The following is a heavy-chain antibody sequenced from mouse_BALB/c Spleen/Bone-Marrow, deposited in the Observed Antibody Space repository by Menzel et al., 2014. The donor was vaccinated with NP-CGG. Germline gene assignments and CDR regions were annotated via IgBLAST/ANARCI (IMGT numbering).Heavy chain of an antibody. J-gene: IGHJ3*01. CDR3: AGITTALAY. V-gene: IGHV2-2*02. D-gene: IGHD1-2*01. CDR1: GFSLTSYG. CDR2: IWRGGST. Sequence: QVQLQQSGPGLVQPSQSLSITCTVSGFSLTSYGVHWVRQSPGKGLEWLGVIWRGGSTDYNAAFISRLSISKDNSKSQVFFKMNSLQANDTAIYYCAGITTALAYWGQGTLVTVSA.